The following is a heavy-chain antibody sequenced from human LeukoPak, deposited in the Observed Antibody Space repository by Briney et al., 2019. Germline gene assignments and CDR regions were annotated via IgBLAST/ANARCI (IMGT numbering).Heavy chain of an antibody. Sequence: SETLSLTCTVSGGSISSSSYYWGWIRQPPGKGLEWIGSIYYSGSTYYNPSLKSRVTISVDTSKNQFSLKLSSVIAADTALYYCARLRGESNWNDGLEYYYYYMDVWGKGTTVTVSS. D-gene: IGHD1-1*01. CDR1: GGSISSSSYY. J-gene: IGHJ6*03. CDR2: IYYSGST. CDR3: ARLRGESNWNDGLEYYYYYMDV. V-gene: IGHV4-39*01.